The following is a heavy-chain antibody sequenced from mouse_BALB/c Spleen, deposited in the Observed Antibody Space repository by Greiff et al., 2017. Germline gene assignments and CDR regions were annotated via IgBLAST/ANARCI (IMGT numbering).Heavy chain of an antibody. CDR2: IDPANGNT. CDR3: ALGYRYYFDY. D-gene: IGHD1-2*01. Sequence: VQLKQSGAELVKPGASVKLSCTASGFNIKDTYMHWVKQRPEQGLEWIGRIDPANGNTKYDPKFQGKATITADTSSNTAYLQLSSLTSEDTAVYYCALGYRYYFDYWGQGTTLTVSS. CDR1: GFNIKDTY. V-gene: IGHV14-3*02. J-gene: IGHJ2*01.